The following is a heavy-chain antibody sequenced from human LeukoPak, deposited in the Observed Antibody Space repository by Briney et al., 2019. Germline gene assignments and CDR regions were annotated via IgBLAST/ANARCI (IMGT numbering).Heavy chain of an antibody. CDR1: GGSISSGWW. CDR3: ARNGDYSMDY. D-gene: IGHD2-15*01. CDR2: IHHSGTT. V-gene: IGHV4-4*02. J-gene: IGHJ4*02. Sequence: SETLSLTCTVSGGSISSGWWWSWVRQSPGKGLEWIAEIHHSGTTHYNPSLKSRLSISVDKSKNQFSLKLTSMAAADTAVYYCARNGDYSMDYWGQGTLVTVSS.